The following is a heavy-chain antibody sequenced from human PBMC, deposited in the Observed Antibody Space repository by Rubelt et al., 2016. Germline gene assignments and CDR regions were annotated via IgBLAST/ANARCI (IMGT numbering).Heavy chain of an antibody. Sequence: GKGLVWVSRINSDGSSTSYADSVKGRFTISRDNAKNTLYLQMNSLRAEDTAVYYCARERFGFGVVTKEYYGMDVWGQGTTVTVSS. CDR2: INSDGSST. J-gene: IGHJ6*02. V-gene: IGHV3-74*01. D-gene: IGHD3-3*01. CDR3: ARERFGFGVVTKEYYGMDV.